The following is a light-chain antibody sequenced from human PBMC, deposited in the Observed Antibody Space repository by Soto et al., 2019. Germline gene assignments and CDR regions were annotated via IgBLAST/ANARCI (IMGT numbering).Light chain of an antibody. V-gene: IGKV1-5*03. J-gene: IGKJ1*01. Sequence: DIQMTQSPSILSASVGDRVTITCRASQRIDTWLAWYQQKPGTAPKPLIYKATTLQSGVPSRFSGSGSGTEFTLAISSLEPDDFATYYCQQYETFSPWTFGQGTKVEVK. CDR3: QQYETFSPWT. CDR1: QRIDTW. CDR2: KAT.